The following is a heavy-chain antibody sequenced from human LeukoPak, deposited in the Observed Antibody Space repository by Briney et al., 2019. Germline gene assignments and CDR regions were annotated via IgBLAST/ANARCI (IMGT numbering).Heavy chain of an antibody. J-gene: IGHJ4*02. D-gene: IGHD6-13*01. CDR3: TTVAYSWYGGVV. V-gene: IGHV3-15*01. Sequence: GGSLRLSCATSGFTFSNARMSWVRQAPGKGLEWVGRIKSKTDGGTTDYAAPVKGRFTISRDDSKNTLYLQMNSLKTEDTAVYYCTTVAYSWYGGVVWGQGTLVTVSS. CDR1: GFTFSNAR. CDR2: IKSKTDGGTT.